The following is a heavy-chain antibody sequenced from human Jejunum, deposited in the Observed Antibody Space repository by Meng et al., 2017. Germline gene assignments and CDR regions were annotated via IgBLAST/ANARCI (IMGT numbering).Heavy chain of an antibody. D-gene: IGHD1/OR15-1a*01. CDR3: ARNRTQGFFDI. J-gene: IGHJ4*02. CDR2: IYYSGST. CDR1: GGSISSTTTY. Sequence: QVQMQESGPGLGKPAETLSHTCTVSGGSISSTTTYWGWIRQPPGKTLEWIGSIYYSGSTHYNPSLKRRVFVSIDTSKDQFSLKLTSAAAADTAIYYCARNRTQGFFDIWSQGTLVTVSS. V-gene: IGHV4-39*01.